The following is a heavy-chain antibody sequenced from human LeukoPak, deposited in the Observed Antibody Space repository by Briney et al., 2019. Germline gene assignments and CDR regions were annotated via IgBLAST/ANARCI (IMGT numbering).Heavy chain of an antibody. Sequence: GGSLRLSCAASGFTFSDYAMHWVRQAPGKGLDWVALISYDGSNKYYADSVKGRFTISRDNSRNTLYLQMNSLRAEDTAVYYCAKGRGWEASYYYYYMDVWGKGTTVTISS. D-gene: IGHD1-26*01. J-gene: IGHJ6*03. V-gene: IGHV3-30*04. CDR1: GFTFSDYA. CDR2: ISYDGSNK. CDR3: AKGRGWEASYYYYYMDV.